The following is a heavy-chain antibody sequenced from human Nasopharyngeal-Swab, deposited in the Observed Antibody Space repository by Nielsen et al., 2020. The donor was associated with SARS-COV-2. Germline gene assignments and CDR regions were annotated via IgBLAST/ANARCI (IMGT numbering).Heavy chain of an antibody. D-gene: IGHD1-14*01. J-gene: IGHJ6*03. V-gene: IGHV3-30*18. Sequence: VRQAPGKGLEWGAVISYDGSNKYYADSVKGRFTISRDNSKNTLYLQMNSLRAEDTAVYYCAKDRVSGTVGSYYYYYYMDVWGKGTTVTVSS. CDR3: AKDRVSGTVGSYYYYYYMDV. CDR2: ISYDGSNK.